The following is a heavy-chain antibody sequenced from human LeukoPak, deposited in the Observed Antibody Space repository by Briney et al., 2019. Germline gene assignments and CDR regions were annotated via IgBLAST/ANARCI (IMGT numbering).Heavy chain of an antibody. CDR3: ARGPSFVGSGYYAY. Sequence: GGSLRLSCAASGFTFSSYSMNWVRQAPGKGLEWVSSISSSSYIYYADSVKGRFTISRDNAKNSLYLQMNSLRAEDTAVYYCARGPSFVGSGYYAYWGQGTLVTVSS. D-gene: IGHD3-22*01. CDR1: GFTFSSYS. J-gene: IGHJ4*02. CDR2: ISSSSYI. V-gene: IGHV3-21*01.